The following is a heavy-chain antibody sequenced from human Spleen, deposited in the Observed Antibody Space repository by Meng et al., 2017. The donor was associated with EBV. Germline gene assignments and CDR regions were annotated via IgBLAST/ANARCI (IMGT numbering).Heavy chain of an antibody. D-gene: IGHD3-10*01. CDR1: GTNCSHYA. V-gene: IGHV1-69*01. CDR2: LITMWGAP. J-gene: IGHJ4*02. Sequence: VGQVKVIGSSVRVSCKTAGTNCSHYAVSWVRQAPGQGLEWMGGLITMWGAPNYEQKLQIRITIVADEFKSEHYMELGSMRFEDTAVYYCASDSGRGYTPDYWGQGTLVTVSS. CDR3: ASDSGRGYTPDY.